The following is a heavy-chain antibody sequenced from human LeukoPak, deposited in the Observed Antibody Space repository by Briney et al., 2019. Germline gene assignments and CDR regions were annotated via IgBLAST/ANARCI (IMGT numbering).Heavy chain of an antibody. Sequence: GGSLRLSCAASGFTFSNYAMRWVRQAPGKGLEWVSGISGSGGSTYYADSVKGRFTISRDNFKNTLYLQMNSLRAEDTAVYYCAKDPVYRGGAMEDYWGQGTLVTVSS. CDR3: AKDPVYRGGAMEDY. J-gene: IGHJ4*02. CDR2: ISGSGGST. D-gene: IGHD3-16*01. CDR1: GFTFSNYA. V-gene: IGHV3-23*01.